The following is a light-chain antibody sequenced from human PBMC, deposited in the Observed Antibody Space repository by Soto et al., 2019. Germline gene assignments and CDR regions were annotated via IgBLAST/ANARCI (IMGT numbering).Light chain of an antibody. CDR3: GTCDSSLSVVV. CDR1: SSNIGNNY. Sequence: QSVLTQPPSVSAAPGQKVTISCSGSSSNIGNNYVSWYQQLPGTAPKLLIYENNKRPSGIPDRFSGSKSGTSATLGITGLQTGDEADYYCGTCDSSLSVVVFGGGTKVTVL. J-gene: IGLJ2*01. V-gene: IGLV1-51*02. CDR2: ENN.